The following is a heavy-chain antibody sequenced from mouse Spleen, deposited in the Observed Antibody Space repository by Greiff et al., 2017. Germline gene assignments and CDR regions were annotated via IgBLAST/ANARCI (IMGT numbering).Heavy chain of an antibody. V-gene: IGHV2-2*01. D-gene: IGHD1-1*01. J-gene: IGHJ4*01. Sequence: QVQLKQSGPGLVQPSQSLSITCTVSGFSLTSYGVHWVRQSPGKGLEWLGVIWSGGSTDYNAAFISRLSISKDNSKSQVFFKMNSLQADDTAIYYCARKRITTVRPYYYAMDYWGQGTSVTVSS. CDR1: GFSLTSYG. CDR2: IWSGGST. CDR3: ARKRITTVRPYYYAMDY.